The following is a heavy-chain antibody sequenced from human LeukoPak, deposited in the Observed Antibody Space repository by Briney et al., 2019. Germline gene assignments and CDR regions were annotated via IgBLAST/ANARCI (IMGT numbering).Heavy chain of an antibody. CDR3: ARLSRSGYIGYENAFDI. CDR1: GDSISSSSYC. V-gene: IGHV4-39*01. Sequence: SETLSLTCTVSGDSISSSSYCWDWIRQPPGKGLEWIGNIYNSANTHYNPSLKTRITMSVDTSKNQFSLKLNSVTAADTGIYYCARLSRSGYIGYENAFDIWGQGTMVTVSS. CDR2: IYNSANT. J-gene: IGHJ3*02. D-gene: IGHD5-12*01.